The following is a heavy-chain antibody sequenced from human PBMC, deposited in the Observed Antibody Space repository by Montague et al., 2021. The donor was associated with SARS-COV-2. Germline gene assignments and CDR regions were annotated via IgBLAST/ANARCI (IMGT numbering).Heavy chain of an antibody. CDR1: GGSISSSSYY. CDR3: ARVGRQQLVRLSGMDV. Sequence: SETLSLTCTVSGGSISSSSYYWGWIRQPPGKGLEWIGSIDYSGXTXYXXXXKXRATISVDTSKNQFSLKLSSVTAADTAVYYCARVGRQQLVRLSGMDVWGQGTTVTVSS. J-gene: IGHJ6*02. V-gene: IGHV4-39*07. CDR2: IDYSGXT. D-gene: IGHD6-13*01.